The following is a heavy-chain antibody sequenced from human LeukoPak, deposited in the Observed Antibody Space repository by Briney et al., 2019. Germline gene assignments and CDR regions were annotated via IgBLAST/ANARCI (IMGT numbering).Heavy chain of an antibody. J-gene: IGHJ3*02. CDR1: GFTFSNYG. D-gene: IGHD1-26*01. Sequence: RTGGSLRLSCAASGFTFSNYGMHWVRQAPGKGLEWVAFIRYDGSNKYYADSVKGRFTISRDNSKNTLYLQMNSLRAEDTAVYYCARDRVGARAFDIWGQGTMVTVSS. CDR2: IRYDGSNK. V-gene: IGHV3-30*02. CDR3: ARDRVGARAFDI.